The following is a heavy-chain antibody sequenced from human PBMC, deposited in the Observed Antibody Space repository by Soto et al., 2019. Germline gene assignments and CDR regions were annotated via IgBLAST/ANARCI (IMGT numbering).Heavy chain of an antibody. V-gene: IGHV4-31*03. CDR1: GGSLTSGPYY. CDR2: IYYSGST. CDR3: ARAEDDDVWGSSNWLDP. J-gene: IGHJ5*02. Sequence: SETLSLTCTVSGGSLTSGPYYWTWIRQHPGKGLEWIGYIYYSGSTYYNPSLKSRVTISLDTSKNQFSLNLSSVTAADTAVYYCARAEDDDVWGSSNWLDPWGQGTLVTVSS. D-gene: IGHD3-16*01.